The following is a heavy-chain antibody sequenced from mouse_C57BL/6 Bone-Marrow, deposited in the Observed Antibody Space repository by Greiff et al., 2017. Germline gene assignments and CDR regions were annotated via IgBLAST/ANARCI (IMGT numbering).Heavy chain of an antibody. CDR3: AGALITTVVGNYYAMDY. V-gene: IGHV3-3*01. D-gene: IGHD1-1*01. CDR1: GFSINSDCY. Sequence: EVQLQESGPSLVRPSQTLSLTCTVTGFSINSDCYWIWIRQFPGNKLEYIGYPFYSGITYYNPSLESRTYITRDTSKNQFSLKLSSVTTEDTATYYCAGALITTVVGNYYAMDYWGQGTSVTVSS. CDR2: PFYSGIT. J-gene: IGHJ4*01.